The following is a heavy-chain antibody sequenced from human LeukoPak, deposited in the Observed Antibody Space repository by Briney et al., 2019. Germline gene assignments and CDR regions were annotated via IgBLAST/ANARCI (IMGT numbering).Heavy chain of an antibody. CDR1: GGSISRSSYY. Sequence: PSETLSLTCTVSGGSISRSSYYWGWIRQPPGKGLEWIGSIYYSGSTYYNPSLKSRVTISVDTSKNQFSLKLSSVTAADTAVYYCARDIVVVPALYYFDYWGQGTLVTVSS. CDR3: ARDIVVVPALYYFDY. J-gene: IGHJ4*02. V-gene: IGHV4-39*07. CDR2: IYYSGST. D-gene: IGHD2-2*01.